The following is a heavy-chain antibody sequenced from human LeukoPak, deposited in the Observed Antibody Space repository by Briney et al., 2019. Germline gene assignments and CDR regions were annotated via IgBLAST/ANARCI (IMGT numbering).Heavy chain of an antibody. V-gene: IGHV3-23*01. J-gene: IGHJ4*02. CDR2: ISGSGGST. Sequence: GGSLRLSCAASGFTFSSYWMSWVRQAPGKGLEWVSAISGSGGSTYYADSVKGRFTISRDNSKNTLYLQMNSLRAEDTAVYYCAKDVRKQYYDFWSGYYDYWGQGTLVTVSS. D-gene: IGHD3-3*01. CDR3: AKDVRKQYYDFWSGYYDY. CDR1: GFTFSSYW.